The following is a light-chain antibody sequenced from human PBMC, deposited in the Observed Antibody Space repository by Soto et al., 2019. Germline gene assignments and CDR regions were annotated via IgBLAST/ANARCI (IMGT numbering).Light chain of an antibody. V-gene: IGKV3-20*01. CDR2: GAS. Sequence: DIVLTQSPGTLSLSPGERATLSCRASQTVSSSSLAWYQQKPGQAPRLLIFGASTRAAGFPDRFSGSGSATDFTLTIRRLEPEDFALYYCQQYGSSPRTFGQGTKVDIK. J-gene: IGKJ1*01. CDR1: QTVSSSS. CDR3: QQYGSSPRT.